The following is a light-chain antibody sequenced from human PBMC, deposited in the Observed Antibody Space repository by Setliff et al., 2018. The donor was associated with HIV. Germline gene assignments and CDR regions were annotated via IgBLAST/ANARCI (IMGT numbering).Light chain of an antibody. Sequence: QSALTQPRPVSGSPGQSVTISCTGTSSDVGAYNYVSWYQQHPGKAPKLMIYDVSNRPSGVPDRFSGSKSGNTASLTISGLQAEDEADYYCCSYAGTYTSYWIFGGGTKGTVL. CDR3: CSYAGTYTSYWI. CDR1: SSDVGAYNY. J-gene: IGLJ3*02. V-gene: IGLV2-11*01. CDR2: DVS.